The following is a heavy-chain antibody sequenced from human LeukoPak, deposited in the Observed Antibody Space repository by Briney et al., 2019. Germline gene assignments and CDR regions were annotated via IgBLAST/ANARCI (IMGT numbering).Heavy chain of an antibody. CDR3: VKRQCSGGSCYFIDY. D-gene: IGHD2-15*01. V-gene: IGHV3-23*01. J-gene: IGHJ4*02. CDR1: GFTFSSYA. Sequence: QTGGSLRLSCAASGFTFSSYAMTWVRQAPGKGLEWVSVISGSGGSTYYADSVKGRFTIPRDNSKNTVYLQMNSLRVEDTAVYYCVKRQCSGGSCYFIDYWGQGTLVTVSS. CDR2: ISGSGGST.